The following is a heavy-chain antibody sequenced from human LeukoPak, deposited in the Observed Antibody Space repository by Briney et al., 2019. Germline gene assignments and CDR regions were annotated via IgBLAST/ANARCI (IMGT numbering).Heavy chain of an antibody. Sequence: PSETLSLTCTVSGDSISSYFWSWIRQPPGKGLEWIAYVHYSESTNYNPSLKSRVTISLDTAWSQFSLMLSSVTAADTALYYCARDRRWEQLHAFDLWGPGAMVTVSS. J-gene: IGHJ3*01. CDR1: GDSISSYF. CDR2: VHYSEST. V-gene: IGHV4-59*01. CDR3: ARDRRWEQLHAFDL. D-gene: IGHD1-26*01.